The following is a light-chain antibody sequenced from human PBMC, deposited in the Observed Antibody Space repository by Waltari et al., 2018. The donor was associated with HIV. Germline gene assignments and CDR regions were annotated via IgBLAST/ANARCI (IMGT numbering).Light chain of an antibody. Sequence: QSVLTQPPSASGTPGQRVTISCSGSSSNTGSTYVYWYQQLPGTAPKLLIYRNKQRPSGVPDRFSGSKSGTSASLAISGLRSEDEADYYCAAWDDSLSGVVFGGGTKLTVL. V-gene: IGLV1-47*01. CDR1: SSNTGSTY. CDR3: AAWDDSLSGVV. J-gene: IGLJ2*01. CDR2: RNK.